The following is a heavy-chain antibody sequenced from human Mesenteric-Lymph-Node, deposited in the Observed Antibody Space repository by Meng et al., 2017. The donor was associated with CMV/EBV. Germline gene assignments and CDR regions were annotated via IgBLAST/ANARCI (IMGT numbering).Heavy chain of an antibody. CDR2: IGSRGDPT. CDR1: GFTFSSYA. Sequence: GGSLRLSCAASGFTFSSYAMSWVRQAPGKGLEWVSVIGSRGDPTYYADSVKGRFTISRDNSKNTLYLQMNSLRAEDTAVYYCARGVPAAMGVDYWGQGTPVTVSS. CDR3: ARGVPAAMGVDY. D-gene: IGHD2-2*01. J-gene: IGHJ4*02. V-gene: IGHV3-23*01.